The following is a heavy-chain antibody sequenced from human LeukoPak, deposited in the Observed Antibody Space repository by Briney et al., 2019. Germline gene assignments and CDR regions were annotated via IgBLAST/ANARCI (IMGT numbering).Heavy chain of an antibody. Sequence: ASVKVSCKASGYTFTSYGISWVRQAPGQGLEWMGWISAYNGNTNYAQKLQGRVTMTTDTSTSTAYMELRSLRSDDTAVYYCATDPPYYYDSSNRGDYWGQGTLVTVSS. D-gene: IGHD3-22*01. V-gene: IGHV1-18*01. CDR3: ATDPPYYYDSSNRGDY. CDR2: ISAYNGNT. CDR1: GYTFTSYG. J-gene: IGHJ4*02.